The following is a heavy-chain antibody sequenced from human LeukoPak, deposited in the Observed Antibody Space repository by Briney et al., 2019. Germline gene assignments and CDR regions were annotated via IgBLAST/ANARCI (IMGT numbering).Heavy chain of an antibody. Sequence: SEILSLTCAVYGGSFSGYYWSWIRQPPGKGLEWIGEINHSGSTNYNPSLKSRVTISVDTSKNQFSLKLSSVTAADTAVYYCARIRIGYFDLWGRGTLVTVSS. CDR1: GGSFSGYY. D-gene: IGHD3-16*02. CDR2: INHSGST. V-gene: IGHV4-34*01. CDR3: ARIRIGYFDL. J-gene: IGHJ2*01.